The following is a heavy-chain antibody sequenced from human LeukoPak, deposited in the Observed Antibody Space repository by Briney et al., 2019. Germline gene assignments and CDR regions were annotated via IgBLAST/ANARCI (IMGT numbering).Heavy chain of an antibody. CDR2: IYYSGST. J-gene: IGHJ4*02. CDR3: ARTLDYGGPRYYFDY. D-gene: IGHD4-23*01. Sequence: PSETLSLTCTVSGGSISSSSYYWGWIRQPPGKGLEWIGSIYYSGSTYYNPSLKSRVTISVDTSKNQFSLKLSSVTAADTAVYYCARTLDYGGPRYYFDYWGQGTLVTVSS. CDR1: GGSISSSSYY. V-gene: IGHV4-39*07.